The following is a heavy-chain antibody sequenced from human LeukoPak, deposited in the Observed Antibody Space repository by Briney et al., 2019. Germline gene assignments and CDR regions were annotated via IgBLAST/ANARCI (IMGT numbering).Heavy chain of an antibody. CDR3: ARCSYSGGSCPDY. Sequence: PGRSLRLSCAASGFTFSSYAMHWVRQAPGKGLEWVAVISYDGSNKYYADSVKGRFTISRDNAKNTLYLQVNSLRAEDTTVYYCARCSYSGGSCPDYWGQGTLVTVSS. D-gene: IGHD2-15*01. CDR2: ISYDGSNK. V-gene: IGHV3-30-3*01. CDR1: GFTFSSYA. J-gene: IGHJ4*02.